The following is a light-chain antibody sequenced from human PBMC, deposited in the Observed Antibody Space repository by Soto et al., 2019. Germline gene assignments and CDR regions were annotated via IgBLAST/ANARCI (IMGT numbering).Light chain of an antibody. J-gene: IGKJ4*01. V-gene: IGKV3-11*01. CDR1: QSVRSY. CDR2: DTP. CDR3: QQRSSWPLT. Sequence: EIVLTQSPATLSLSPGERATLSCRASQSVRSYLAWYQQKPGQAPRLLIYDTPNMATGIPARFIGSGSGTDFTLTISSLETEDGAVYFCQQRSSWPLTSGGGTKVQI.